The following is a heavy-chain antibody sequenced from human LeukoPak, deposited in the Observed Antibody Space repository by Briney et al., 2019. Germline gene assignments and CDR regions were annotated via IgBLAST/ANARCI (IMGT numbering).Heavy chain of an antibody. Sequence: KPGGSLRLSCAASGFIFSDHYMSWIRQAPGKGLEWLTYSSSSGNTTHYADSVRGRFTSSRDNAKNSLFLQMNSLRVEDTAIYYCARDGTSSWYFDSWGQGTLVTVAS. V-gene: IGHV3-11*01. CDR1: GFIFSDHY. CDR3: ARDGTSSWYFDS. D-gene: IGHD6-13*01. J-gene: IGHJ4*02. CDR2: SSSSGNTT.